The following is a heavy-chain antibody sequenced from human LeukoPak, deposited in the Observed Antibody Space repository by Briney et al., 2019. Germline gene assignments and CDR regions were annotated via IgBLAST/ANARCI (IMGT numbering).Heavy chain of an antibody. J-gene: IGHJ4*02. V-gene: IGHV1-2*02. CDR1: GYTFTGYY. CDR2: INPNSGGT. CDR3: ARDAYSSGWYQRVY. Sequence: ASVTVSCKASGYTFTGYYMHWVRQAPGQGLEWMGWINPNSGGTNYAQKFQGRVTMTRDTSISTAYMELSRLRSDDTAVYYCARDAYSSGWYQRVYWGQGTLVTVSS. D-gene: IGHD6-19*01.